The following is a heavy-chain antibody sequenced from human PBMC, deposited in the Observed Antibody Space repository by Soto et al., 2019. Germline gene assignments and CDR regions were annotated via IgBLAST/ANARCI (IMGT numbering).Heavy chain of an antibody. CDR2: INPSGGST. V-gene: IGHV1-46*01. CDR3: ARDDIATRPQYYYGMDV. CDR1: GYTFTSYY. D-gene: IGHD6-6*01. Sequence: ASVKVSCKASGYTFTSYYMHWVRQAPGQGLEWMGIINPSGGSTSYAQKFQGRVTMTRDTSTSTVYMELSSLRSEDTAVYYCARDDIATRPQYYYGMDVWGQGTTVTVSS. J-gene: IGHJ6*02.